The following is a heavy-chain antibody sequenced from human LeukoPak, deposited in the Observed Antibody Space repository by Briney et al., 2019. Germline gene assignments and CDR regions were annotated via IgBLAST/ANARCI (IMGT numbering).Heavy chain of an antibody. CDR2: IIPIFGTA. CDR1: GGTFSSYA. D-gene: IGHD5-18*01. J-gene: IGHJ4*02. CDR3: ARDGGYSYGLPFDY. Sequence: SVKVSCKASGGTFSSYAISWVRQAPGQGLEWMGRIIPIFGTANYAQKFQGRVTITTDESTSTAYMELSSLRSEDTAVYYCARDGGYSYGLPFDYWGQGTLVTVSS. V-gene: IGHV1-69*05.